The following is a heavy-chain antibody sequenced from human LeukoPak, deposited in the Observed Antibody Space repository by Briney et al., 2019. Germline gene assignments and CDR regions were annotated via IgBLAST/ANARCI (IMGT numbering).Heavy chain of an antibody. V-gene: IGHV3-11*03. CDR2: ISVGIALT. J-gene: IGHJ4*01. D-gene: IGHD1-26*01. CDR3: ARYSVGASHYFDY. Sequence: GGSLRLSCAACGLIFSHYYMGWIRQATAKGLEWRSYISVGIALTEYVDSVKGRFTTSRDNAKKSLDLQVNSLRDEDTAVYFSARYSVGASHYFDYWGQGTLVTASS. CDR1: GLIFSHYY.